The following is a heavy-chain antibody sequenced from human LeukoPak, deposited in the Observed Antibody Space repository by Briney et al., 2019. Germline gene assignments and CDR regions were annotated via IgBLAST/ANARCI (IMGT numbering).Heavy chain of an antibody. CDR3: ARDEGYFQH. CDR1: GFTFSSYG. Sequence: PGGSLRLSCAASGFTFSSYGMNWVRQAPGKGLEWVAVISYDGSNKYYVDSVKGRFTISRDNSKNTLYLQMNSLRTEDTAVYYCARDEGYFQHWGQGTLVTVSS. V-gene: IGHV3-30*03. J-gene: IGHJ1*01. CDR2: ISYDGSNK.